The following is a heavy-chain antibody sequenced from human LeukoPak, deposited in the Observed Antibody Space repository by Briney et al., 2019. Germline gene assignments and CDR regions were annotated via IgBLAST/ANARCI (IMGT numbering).Heavy chain of an antibody. CDR1: GGSISSGSYY. Sequence: PSQTLSLTCTVSGGSISSGSYYWSWIRQPAGKGLEWIGRIYTSGSTNYNPSLKSRVTMSVDTSKNQFSLKLSSVTAADTAVYYCARVRFTVTTVYFDYWGQGTLVTVSS. V-gene: IGHV4-61*02. CDR2: IYTSGST. J-gene: IGHJ4*02. CDR3: ARVRFTVTTVYFDY. D-gene: IGHD4-17*01.